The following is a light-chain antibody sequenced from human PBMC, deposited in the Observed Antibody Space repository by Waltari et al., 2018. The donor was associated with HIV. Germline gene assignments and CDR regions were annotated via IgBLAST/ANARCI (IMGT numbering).Light chain of an antibody. V-gene: IGLV2-14*01. CDR1: SSDVGGSNY. CDR2: EVR. Sequence: QSALTQPASVSGSPGQSITISCTGTSSDVGGSNYVPWYQQHPGKAPKFMIYEVRNRPSGVSNRFSGSKSGNTASLTISGLQAEDEAYYYCSSYSSSDTHVVFGGGTKLTVL. J-gene: IGLJ2*01. CDR3: SSYSSSDTHVV.